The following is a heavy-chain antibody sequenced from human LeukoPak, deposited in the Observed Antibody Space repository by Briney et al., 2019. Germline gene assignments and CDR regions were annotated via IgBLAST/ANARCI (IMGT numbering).Heavy chain of an antibody. V-gene: IGHV1-2*02. CDR2: INPNSGGT. CDR1: GYTFTGYY. Sequence: GASVKVSCKASGYTFTGYYMHWVRQAPGQGLEWMGWINPNSGGTNYAQKFQGRVTMTRDTSISTAYMELSRLRSEDTAVYYCARSERPLWFGELDWFDPWGQGTLVTVSS. CDR3: ARSERPLWFGELDWFDP. D-gene: IGHD3-10*01. J-gene: IGHJ5*02.